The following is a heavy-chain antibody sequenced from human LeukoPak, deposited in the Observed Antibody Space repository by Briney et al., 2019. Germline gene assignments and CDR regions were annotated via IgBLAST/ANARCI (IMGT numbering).Heavy chain of an antibody. CDR3: ARGTCSSTSCYGFDY. CDR1: GFTFSDYY. V-gene: IGHV3-11*05. D-gene: IGHD2-2*01. CDR2: ISSSSSYT. Sequence: PGGSLRLSCAASGFTFSDYYMSWIRQAPGKRLEWVSYISSSSSYTNYADSVKGRFTISRDNAKNSLYLQMNSLRAEDTAVYYCARGTCSSTSCYGFDYWGQGTLVTVSS. J-gene: IGHJ4*02.